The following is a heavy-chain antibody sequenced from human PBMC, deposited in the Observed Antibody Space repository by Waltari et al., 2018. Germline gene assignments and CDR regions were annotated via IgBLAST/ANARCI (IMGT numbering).Heavy chain of an antibody. CDR2: ITSNGDST. Sequence: EVQLVESGGDLVQPGGSLRLSCAASGFAFSTYAMHWVRQAPGKGLEYVSSITSNGDSTYYANSVTGRFTISRDNSKNTLYLQMGSLRSEDMAVYYCARDKVGAADYWGQGTLVTVSS. CDR1: GFAFSTYA. CDR3: ARDKVGAADY. D-gene: IGHD1-26*01. J-gene: IGHJ4*02. V-gene: IGHV3-64*01.